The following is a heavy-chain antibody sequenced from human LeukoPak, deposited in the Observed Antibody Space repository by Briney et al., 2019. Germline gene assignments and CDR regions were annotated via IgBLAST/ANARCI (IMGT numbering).Heavy chain of an antibody. CDR2: IYYSGST. CDR3: ARGSGGYYYDSSGYLPGFDY. Sequence: PSETLSLTCTVSGGXISSYYCSWIRQPPGKGLEWIGYIYYSGSTDYNPSLKSRVTISLDTPKNQFSLKLSSVTTADTAVYYCARGSGGYYYDSSGYLPGFDYWGQGTLVTVSS. D-gene: IGHD3-22*01. CDR1: GGXISSYY. J-gene: IGHJ4*02. V-gene: IGHV4-59*01.